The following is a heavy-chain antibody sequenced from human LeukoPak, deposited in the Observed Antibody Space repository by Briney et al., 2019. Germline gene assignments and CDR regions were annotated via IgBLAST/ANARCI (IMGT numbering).Heavy chain of an antibody. Sequence: SVKVSCKASGGTFSSYAISWVRKAPGQGLEWMGGIIPIFGTANYAQKFQGRVTITADESTSTAYMELSSPRSEDTAVYYCASGRQQLVTRFDYWGQGTLVTVSS. V-gene: IGHV1-69*01. J-gene: IGHJ4*02. CDR2: IIPIFGTA. CDR3: ASGRQQLVTRFDY. CDR1: GGTFSSYA. D-gene: IGHD6-13*01.